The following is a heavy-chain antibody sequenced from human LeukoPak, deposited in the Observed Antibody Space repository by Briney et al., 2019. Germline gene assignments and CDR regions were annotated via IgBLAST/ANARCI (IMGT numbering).Heavy chain of an antibody. V-gene: IGHV4-39*07. J-gene: IGHJ4*02. CDR1: GGSINSNNYY. CDR3: ARGIAAAGTHLDY. D-gene: IGHD6-13*01. Sequence: SETLSLTCSVSGGSINSNNYYWGWIRQPPGKGLEWIGNIYYSGSTYYNPSLMSRVTISVDTSKNQFSLKLSSVTSADTAVYYCARGIAAAGTHLDYWGQGTLVTVSS. CDR2: IYYSGST.